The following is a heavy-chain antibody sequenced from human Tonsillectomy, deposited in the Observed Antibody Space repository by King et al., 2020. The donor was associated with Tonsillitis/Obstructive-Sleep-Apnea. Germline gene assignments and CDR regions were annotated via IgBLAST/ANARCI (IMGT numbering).Heavy chain of an antibody. CDR2: ISYDGSNK. CDR1: GFTFSSYG. V-gene: IGHV3-30*18. J-gene: IGHJ6*03. CDR3: AKWPAATHDPYYYYYMDV. Sequence: VQLVESGGGVVQPGRSLRLSCAASGFTFSSYGMHWVRQAPGKGLEWVAVISYDGSNKYYADSVKGRFTISRDNSKNTLYLQMNSLRAEDTAVYYCAKWPAATHDPYYYYYMDVWGKGTTVTVSS. D-gene: IGHD2-2*01.